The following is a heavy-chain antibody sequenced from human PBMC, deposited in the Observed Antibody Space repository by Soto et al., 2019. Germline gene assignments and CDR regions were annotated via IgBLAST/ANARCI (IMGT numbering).Heavy chain of an antibody. D-gene: IGHD4-4*01. Sequence: PGGSLRLSCVVSGFTFTSYNMVWVRQAPGKGLEWISYISPRSTYIHYADSVKGRCTISRDNARNSLYLEMNSLRAEDTAVYYCARTVAVSNPFDHWGRGTLVTVSS. CDR1: GFTFTSYN. CDR2: ISPRSTYI. CDR3: ARTVAVSNPFDH. J-gene: IGHJ4*02. V-gene: IGHV3-21*01.